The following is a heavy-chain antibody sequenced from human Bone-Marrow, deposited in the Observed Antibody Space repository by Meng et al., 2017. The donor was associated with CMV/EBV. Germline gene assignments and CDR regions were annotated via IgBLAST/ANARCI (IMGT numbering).Heavy chain of an antibody. CDR2: IYYSGST. CDR1: GGSISSGGYY. Sequence: SETLSLTCTVSGGSISSGGYYWSWIRQHPGKGLEWIGYIYYSGSTYYNPSLKSRVTISVDTSKNQFSLKLSSVTAADTAVYYCARTPSRIRGDAFDIWGQGTMVTVSS. J-gene: IGHJ3*02. CDR3: ARTPSRIRGDAFDI. V-gene: IGHV4-31*03. D-gene: IGHD2/OR15-2a*01.